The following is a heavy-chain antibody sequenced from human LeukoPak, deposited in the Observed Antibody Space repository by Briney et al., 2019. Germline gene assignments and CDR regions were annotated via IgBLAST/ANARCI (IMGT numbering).Heavy chain of an antibody. CDR3: ASFSVGSYGFDY. D-gene: IGHD3-10*01. CDR2: INSDGSST. Sequence: HSGGSLRLSCAAYVFTFSSYWMHWVRQAPGKGLVWVSRINSDGSSTSYADSVKGRFTISRDNAKNTLYLQMNSLRAEDTAVYYCASFSVGSYGFDYWGQGTLVTVSS. J-gene: IGHJ4*02. V-gene: IGHV3-74*01. CDR1: VFTFSSYW.